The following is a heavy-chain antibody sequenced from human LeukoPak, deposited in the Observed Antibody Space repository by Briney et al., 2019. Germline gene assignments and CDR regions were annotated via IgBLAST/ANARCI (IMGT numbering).Heavy chain of an antibody. CDR2: IYNGGST. D-gene: IGHD4/OR15-4a*01. CDR3: ARRAGAYSHPYDY. J-gene: IGHJ4*02. V-gene: IGHV3-53*01. Sequence: PGGSLRLSCTVSGFTVSSDSMSWVRQAPGKGLEWGSFIYNGGSTHYSDSVKGRFTISRDNSKNTLYLQMNSLRAEDTAVYYCARRAGAYSHPYDYWGQGTLVTVSS. CDR1: GFTVSSDS.